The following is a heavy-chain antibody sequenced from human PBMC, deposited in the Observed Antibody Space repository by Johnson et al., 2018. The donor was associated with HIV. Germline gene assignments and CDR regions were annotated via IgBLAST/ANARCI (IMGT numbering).Heavy chain of an antibody. Sequence: VQFVDSGGCLAKPAWSPRLSCAASQFTFSGCYMSWVRQAPGNGLAWVSLIYSGGLTYYADSVKGRFTISRDNAKNSLYLQMNSLRAEDTAVYYCARDSKARFPTITMIDAFDIWGQGTMVTVSS. CDR2: IYSGGLT. D-gene: IGHD3-22*01. CDR3: ARDSKARFPTITMIDAFDI. J-gene: IGHJ3*02. V-gene: IGHV3-69-1*01. CDR1: QFTFSGCY.